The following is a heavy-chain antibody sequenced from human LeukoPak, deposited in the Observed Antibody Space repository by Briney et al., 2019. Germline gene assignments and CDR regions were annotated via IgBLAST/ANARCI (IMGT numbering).Heavy chain of an antibody. CDR2: TYYRSKLYN. D-gene: IGHD1-26*01. CDR3: AKHAGAFYYFGY. CDR1: GDSVSSNSAA. Sequence: SQTLSLTCALSGDSVSSNSAAWNWIRQSPSRGLEWLGRTYYRSKLYNDYAVSVKSRITINPDTSKNQFSLQLNSVTAADTAVYYCAKHAGAFYYFGYWGQGTLVTVSS. J-gene: IGHJ4*02. V-gene: IGHV6-1*01.